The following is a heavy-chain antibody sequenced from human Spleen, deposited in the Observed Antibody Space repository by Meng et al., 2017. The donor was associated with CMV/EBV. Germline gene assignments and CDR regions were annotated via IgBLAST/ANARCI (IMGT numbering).Heavy chain of an antibody. D-gene: IGHD6-6*01. CDR2: LNPNRGGT. J-gene: IGHJ5*02. V-gene: IGHV1-2*02. CDR3: AREGIAARPGTHNWFDP. CDR1: FTGSY. Sequence: FTGSYMPWVRQAPGQGLEWMGWLNPNRGGTNYAQKFQGRVTMTRDTSISTAYMELSRLRSDDTAVYYCAREGIAARPGTHNWFDPWGQGTLVTVSS.